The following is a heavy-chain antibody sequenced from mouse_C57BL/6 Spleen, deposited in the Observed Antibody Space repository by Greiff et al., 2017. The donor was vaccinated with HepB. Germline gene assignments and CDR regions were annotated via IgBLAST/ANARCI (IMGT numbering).Heavy chain of an antibody. V-gene: IGHV1-82*01. Sequence: QVQLQQSGPELVKPGASVKISCKASGYAFSSSWMNWVKQRPGKGLEWIGRIYPGGGDTNYNEKFKGKATLTADKSSSTAYMQLNSLTSEDSAVYFCARARDSSGSMAYWGQGTLVTVSA. D-gene: IGHD3-2*02. CDR2: IYPGGGDT. CDR3: ARARDSSGSMAY. J-gene: IGHJ3*01. CDR1: GYAFSSSW.